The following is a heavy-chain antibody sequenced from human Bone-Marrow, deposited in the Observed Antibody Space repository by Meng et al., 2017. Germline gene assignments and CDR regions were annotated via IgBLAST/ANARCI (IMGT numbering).Heavy chain of an antibody. D-gene: IGHD6-6*01. V-gene: IGHV4-59*01. Sequence: QVQLQEPGQGRVKPSKTRSLPCTATRGTINSCCWSWIRKPPGKGPEWIGYISYSGSTNYNPSLKSRVTISVDTSKNQFSLKLSSVTAADTAVYYCARAIATRPDVFDYWGQGTLVTVSS. CDR2: ISYSGST. CDR3: ARAIATRPDVFDY. J-gene: IGHJ4*02. CDR1: RGTINSCC.